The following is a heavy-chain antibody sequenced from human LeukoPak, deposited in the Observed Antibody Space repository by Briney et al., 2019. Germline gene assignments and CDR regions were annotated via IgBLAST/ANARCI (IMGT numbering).Heavy chain of an antibody. CDR1: EDTFSSYD. D-gene: IGHD4-17*01. CDR2: MNPNSGNT. CDR3: ARGRLATTTVTTFFYYYLDV. Sequence: GASVKVSCKASEDTFSSYDINWVRQAPGQGLEWVGWMNPNSGNTGYAQKFQGRVTITRDTSISTAYMELSSLTYEDTAVYYCARGRLATTTVTTFFYYYLDVWGTGTTVTVSS. V-gene: IGHV1-8*03. J-gene: IGHJ6*03.